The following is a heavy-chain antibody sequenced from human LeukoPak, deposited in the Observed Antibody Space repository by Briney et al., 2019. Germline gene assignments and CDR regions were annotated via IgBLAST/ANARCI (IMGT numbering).Heavy chain of an antibody. J-gene: IGHJ6*02. Sequence: PGRSLRLSCAASGFTFSSYGMHWVRQAPGKGLEWVAVIWYDGSNKYYADSVKGRFTISRDNSKNTLYLQMNSLRAEDTAVYYCARVGGIFGVVQEYGMDVWGQGTTVTVSS. CDR1: GFTFSSYG. V-gene: IGHV3-33*01. D-gene: IGHD3-3*01. CDR2: IWYDGSNK. CDR3: ARVGGIFGVVQEYGMDV.